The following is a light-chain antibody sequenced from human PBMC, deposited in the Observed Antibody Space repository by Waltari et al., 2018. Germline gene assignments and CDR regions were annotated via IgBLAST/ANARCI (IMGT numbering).Light chain of an antibody. CDR3: QQYYSTPLT. V-gene: IGKV4-1*01. J-gene: IGKJ4*01. Sequence: DIVMTQSLDSLAVSLAERATINCKSSQSVLYSSNNKNYLAWYQQKPGQPPKLLIYWASTRESGVPDRFSGSGSGTDFTLTISSLQAEDVAVYYCQQYYSTPLTFGGGTKVEIK. CDR1: QSVLYSSNNKNY. CDR2: WAS.